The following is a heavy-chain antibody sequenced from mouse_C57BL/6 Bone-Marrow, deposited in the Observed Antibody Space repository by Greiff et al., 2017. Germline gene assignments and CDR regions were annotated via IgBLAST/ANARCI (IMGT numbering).Heavy chain of an antibody. V-gene: IGHV1-81*01. J-gene: IGHJ4*01. CDR3: ARGNDGYRTFVMDY. Sequence: QVQLKESGAELARPGASVKLSCKASGYTFTSYGISWVKQRTGQGLEWIGEIYPRSGNTYYNEKFKGKATLTADKSSSTAYMELRSLTSEDSAVYFCARGNDGYRTFVMDYWGQGDPVTVSS. CDR2: IYPRSGNT. CDR1: GYTFTSYG. D-gene: IGHD2-3*01.